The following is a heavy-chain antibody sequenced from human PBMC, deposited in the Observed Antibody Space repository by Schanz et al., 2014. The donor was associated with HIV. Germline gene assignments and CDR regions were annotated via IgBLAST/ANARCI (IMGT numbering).Heavy chain of an antibody. D-gene: IGHD1-20*01. CDR3: ARDYHWNWFDP. CDR1: GFTFSSYG. CDR2: IKLDGSEK. V-gene: IGHV3-7*01. J-gene: IGHJ5*02. Sequence: VQLVESGGGVVQPGRSLRLSCAVSGFTFSSYGMHWVRQAPGKGLEWVANIKLDGSEKYYVDSVKGRFTSSRDNTKNSLYLQMNSLRAEDTAVYYCARDYHWNWFDPWGQGTLVTVSS.